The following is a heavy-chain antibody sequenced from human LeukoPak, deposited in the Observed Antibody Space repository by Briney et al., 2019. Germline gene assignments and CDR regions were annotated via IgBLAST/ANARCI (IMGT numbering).Heavy chain of an antibody. J-gene: IGHJ5*02. CDR3: AGARGYSSGWYMDWFDP. CDR1: GFTFSTYA. D-gene: IGHD6-19*01. Sequence: PGGSLRLSCAASGFTFSTYAMSWVRQAPGKGLEWVANIKQDGSEKYYVDSVKGRFTISRDNAKNSLYLQMNSLRAEDTAVYYCAGARGYSSGWYMDWFDPWGQGTLVTVSS. CDR2: IKQDGSEK. V-gene: IGHV3-7*04.